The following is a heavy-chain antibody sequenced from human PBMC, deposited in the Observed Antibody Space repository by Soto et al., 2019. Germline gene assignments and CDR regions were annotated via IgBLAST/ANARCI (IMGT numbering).Heavy chain of an antibody. J-gene: IGHJ3*02. CDR1: RFTFSKYA. V-gene: IGHV3-23*01. D-gene: IGHD4-4*01. Sequence: GGSLRLSCAVSRFTFSKYAMTWVRQVPGKGLEWVSSISSGAETTHYADSVRGRFTISRDNSNNKLFLQMNSLRAEDTALYYCAKDQWSTAGIYSNFRASASDMWGQGTMVTVSS. CDR3: AKDQWSTAGIYSNFRASASDM. CDR2: ISSGAETT.